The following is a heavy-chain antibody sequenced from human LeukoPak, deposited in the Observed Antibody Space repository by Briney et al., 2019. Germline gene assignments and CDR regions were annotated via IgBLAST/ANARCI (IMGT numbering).Heavy chain of an antibody. CDR3: ARGVYYGSGSPDP. CDR2: INPNSGGT. J-gene: IGHJ5*02. D-gene: IGHD3-10*01. CDR1: GYTFTGYY. V-gene: IGHV1-2*02. Sequence: ASVKVSCKASGYTFTGYYIHWVRQAPGQGLEWMGWINPNSGGTNYAQKFQGRVTMTRDTSISTAYMELSRLRSDDTAVYYCARGVYYGSGSPDPWGQGTLVTVSS.